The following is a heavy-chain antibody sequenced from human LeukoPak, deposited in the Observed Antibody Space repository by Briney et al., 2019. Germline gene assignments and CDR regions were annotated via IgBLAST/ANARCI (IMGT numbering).Heavy chain of an antibody. D-gene: IGHD6-13*01. CDR3: ARDIEAAAGN. CDR1: GFTFSSYA. V-gene: IGHV3-30*14. Sequence: GGSLRLSCAASGFTFSSYAMHWVRQAPGKGLEWVAVISYDGSNKYYADSVKGRFTISRDNSKNTLYLQMNSLRAEDTAVYYCARDIEAAAGNWGQGTLVTVSS. J-gene: IGHJ4*02. CDR2: ISYDGSNK.